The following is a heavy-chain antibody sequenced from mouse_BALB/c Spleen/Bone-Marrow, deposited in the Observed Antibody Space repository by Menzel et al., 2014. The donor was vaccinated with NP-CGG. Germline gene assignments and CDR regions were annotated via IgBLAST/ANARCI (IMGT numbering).Heavy chain of an antibody. Sequence: VKLMESGAELVRPGASVTLSCKASGYTFTDYEMHWVRQTPVHGLEWIGSVDPETGGTALNQKFKDKATLTADKSSTTAYMELRSLTSEDSAVYYCTLDGFLSWFANWGQGTLVTVSA. D-gene: IGHD2-3*01. V-gene: IGHV1-15*01. J-gene: IGHJ3*01. CDR2: VDPETGGT. CDR1: GYTFTDYE. CDR3: TLDGFLSWFAN.